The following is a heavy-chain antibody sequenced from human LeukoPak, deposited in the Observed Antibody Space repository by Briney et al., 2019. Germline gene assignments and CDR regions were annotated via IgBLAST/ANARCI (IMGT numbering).Heavy chain of an antibody. D-gene: IGHD6-6*01. CDR2: INPNSGGT. J-gene: IGHJ4*02. Sequence: ASVKVSCKAPGYTFTGYYMHWVRQAPGQGLEWMGWINPNSGGTNYAQKFQGRVTMTRDTSISTAYMELSRLRSDDTAVYYCARPRGYSSSDFDYWGQGTLVTVSS. CDR3: ARPRGYSSSDFDY. V-gene: IGHV1-2*02. CDR1: GYTFTGYY.